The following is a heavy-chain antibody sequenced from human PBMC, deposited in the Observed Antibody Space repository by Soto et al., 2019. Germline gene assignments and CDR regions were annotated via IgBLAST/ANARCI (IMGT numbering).Heavy chain of an antibody. Sequence: GGSLRLSCAASGFTFGGHAVGWLRQAPGKGLEWVAAIGGSGGSTSYADSVKGRFTISRDNSKNTLYLQMNSLRAEDTAVYYCAKETIAAAGPRAVDYWGQGTLVTVSS. V-gene: IGHV3-23*01. CDR2: IGGSGGST. J-gene: IGHJ4*02. D-gene: IGHD6-13*01. CDR3: AKETIAAAGPRAVDY. CDR1: GFTFGGHA.